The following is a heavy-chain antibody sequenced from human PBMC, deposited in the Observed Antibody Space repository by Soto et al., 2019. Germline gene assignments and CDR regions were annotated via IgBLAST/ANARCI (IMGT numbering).Heavy chain of an antibody. J-gene: IGHJ5*02. CDR1: GYTFFTYD. Sequence: QVHLVQSGVEVKTPGASVKVSCQASGYTFFTYDISWVRQAPGQGLEWMGWISTYSDDTKYAQKFQGRVTMTTDTSTTTASLELGSLRSDDTAVYYCARHHGPTTSENWFDPWGEGTLVTVSS. D-gene: IGHD5-12*01. CDR3: ARHHGPTTSENWFDP. V-gene: IGHV1-18*01. CDR2: ISTYSDDT.